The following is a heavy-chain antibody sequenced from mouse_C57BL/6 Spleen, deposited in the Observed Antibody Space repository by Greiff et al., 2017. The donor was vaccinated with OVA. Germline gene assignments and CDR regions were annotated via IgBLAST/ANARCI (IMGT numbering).Heavy chain of an antibody. Sequence: VNVVESGAELVKPGASVKISCKASGYAFSSYWMNWVKQRPGKGLEWIGQIYPGDGDTNYNGKFKGKATLTADKSSSTAYMQLSSLTSEDSAVYFCARSKNYGSRGYFDYWGQGTTLTVSS. CDR1: GYAFSSYW. V-gene: IGHV1-80*01. D-gene: IGHD1-1*01. CDR2: IYPGDGDT. CDR3: ARSKNYGSRGYFDY. J-gene: IGHJ2*01.